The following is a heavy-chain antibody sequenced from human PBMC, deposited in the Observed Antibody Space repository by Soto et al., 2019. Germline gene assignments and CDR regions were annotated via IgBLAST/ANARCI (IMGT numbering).Heavy chain of an antibody. V-gene: IGHV3-33*01. CDR2: IWYDGSNK. D-gene: IGHD2-15*01. Sequence: QMQLVESGGGVVQPGRSLRLSCAASGFTFSSYGMHWVRQAPGKGLVWVAVIWYDGSNKYYADSVKGRFTISRDNSKNTLYLQMNSLRAEDTAVYYCARDGGYYFDYWGQGTLVTVSS. CDR3: ARDGGYYFDY. J-gene: IGHJ4*02. CDR1: GFTFSSYG.